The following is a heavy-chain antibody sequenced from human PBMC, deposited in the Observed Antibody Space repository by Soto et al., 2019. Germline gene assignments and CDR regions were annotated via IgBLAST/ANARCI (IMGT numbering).Heavy chain of an antibody. CDR2: INHSGGT. D-gene: IGHD3-22*01. Sequence: SETLSLTCAVYGGSFSGYYWNWIRQPPGKGLEWIGEINHSGGTNFNPSLKSRVTISVDTSKNQFSLKLSSVTAADTAVYYCARGFPFDSSGYHLDYWGQGTLVTVSS. CDR1: GGSFSGYY. J-gene: IGHJ4*02. CDR3: ARGFPFDSSGYHLDY. V-gene: IGHV4-34*01.